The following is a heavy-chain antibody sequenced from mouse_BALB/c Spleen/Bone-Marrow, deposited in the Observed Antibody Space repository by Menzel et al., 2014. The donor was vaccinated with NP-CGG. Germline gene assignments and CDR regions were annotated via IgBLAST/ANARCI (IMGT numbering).Heavy chain of an antibody. CDR2: IYPGSGNT. D-gene: IGHD2-10*01. Sequence: VQLQESGPELVKPGASVKISCKASGYTFTDYYINWVKRKPGQGLEWIGWIYPGSGNTKYNEKFKGKATLTLDTSSSTAYMQLSSLTSEDTAVYFCARSPYYGNYDDYWGQGTTLTVSS. CDR1: GYTFTDYY. V-gene: IGHV1-84*02. CDR3: ARSPYYGNYDDY. J-gene: IGHJ2*01.